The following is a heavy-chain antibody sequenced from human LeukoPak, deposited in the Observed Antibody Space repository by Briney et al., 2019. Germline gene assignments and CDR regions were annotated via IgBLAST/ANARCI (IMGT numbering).Heavy chain of an antibody. CDR3: ARAGASGWYAAGWFDP. D-gene: IGHD6-19*01. CDR2: INTDGRTT. Sequence: GESLKLSCAASGFPFNNYWIHWVRQAPGKGLMWVSSINTDGRTTRYAASVQGRFTISRDNAKNTLSLQMNSLRDDDTAVYYCARAGASGWYAAGWFDPWGQGTLVTVSS. CDR1: GFPFNNYW. J-gene: IGHJ5*02. V-gene: IGHV3-74*01.